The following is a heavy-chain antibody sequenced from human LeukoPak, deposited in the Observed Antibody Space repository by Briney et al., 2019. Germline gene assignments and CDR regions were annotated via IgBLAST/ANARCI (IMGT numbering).Heavy chain of an antibody. Sequence: ASVKVSCKASGYTFSDNYIHWVRQAPGQGLEWMGWINPDSGGTNYAQQFQGRVTMTRDTSISTAYLELSSLRSDDTAVYFCARMQERRLHSYYYYYMDVWGKGTTVTVSS. J-gene: IGHJ6*03. CDR1: GYTFSDNY. CDR3: ARMQERRLHSYYYYYMDV. D-gene: IGHD6-25*01. CDR2: INPDSGGT. V-gene: IGHV1-2*02.